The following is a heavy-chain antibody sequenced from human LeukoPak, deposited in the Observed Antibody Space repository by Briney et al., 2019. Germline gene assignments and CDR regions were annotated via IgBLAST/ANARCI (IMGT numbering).Heavy chain of an antibody. CDR3: ARTPSRDGYSHIDF. CDR1: GFTFTNHA. D-gene: IGHD5-24*01. CDR2: LSDSGASK. Sequence: GGSLRLSCAASGFTFTNHAMAWVRLAPGKGLEWVSTLSDSGASKYYADSLKGGFTISGDNSRNTMYLQMDSLRDDDTGVYFCARTPSRDGYSHIDFWGQGALSPSHQ. J-gene: IGHJ4*02. V-gene: IGHV3-23*01.